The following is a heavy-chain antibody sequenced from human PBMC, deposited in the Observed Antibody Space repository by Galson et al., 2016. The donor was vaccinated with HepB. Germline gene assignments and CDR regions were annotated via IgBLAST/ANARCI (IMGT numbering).Heavy chain of an antibody. V-gene: IGHV1-69*13. D-gene: IGHD5-24*01. CDR3: ARVRDGYNSYFYYGMDV. J-gene: IGHJ6*02. CDR1: GGTFNSYA. Sequence: SVKVSCKASGGTFNSYAISWVRQAPGQGLEWMGGIIPLYGTANSAQKFQGRVTIIADESTGTAYMELSSLRSEDTAMYYCARVRDGYNSYFYYGMDVWGQGTTVTVSS. CDR2: IIPLYGTA.